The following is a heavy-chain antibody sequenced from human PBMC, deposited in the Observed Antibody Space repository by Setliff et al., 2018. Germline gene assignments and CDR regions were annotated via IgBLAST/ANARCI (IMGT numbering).Heavy chain of an antibody. CDR1: GGSISNYY. CDR3: ARSFSRREKFLLDY. CDR2: IIHSGST. V-gene: IGHV4-34*12. Sequence: AETLSLTCTVSGGSISNYYWSWIRQPAGKGLEWIGEIIHSGSTNYNPSLKSRVTISMDTSKNQFSLKVSSVTAADTAVYYCARSFSRREKFLLDYWGQGALVPVSS. J-gene: IGHJ4*02.